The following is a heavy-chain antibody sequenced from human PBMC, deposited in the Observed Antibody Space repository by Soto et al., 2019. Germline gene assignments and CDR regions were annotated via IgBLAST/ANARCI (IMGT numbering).Heavy chain of an antibody. CDR1: GFTFSSYA. J-gene: IGHJ4*02. D-gene: IGHD1-26*01. V-gene: IGHV3-23*01. CDR2: ISGSGGST. CDR3: AKASLKGSYYNFDY. Sequence: GGSLRLSGAASGFTFSSYAMSWVRQAPGKGLEWVSAISGSGGSTYYADSVKGRFTISRDNSKNTLYLQMNSLRAEDTAVYYCAKASLKGSYYNFDYWGQGTLVTVS.